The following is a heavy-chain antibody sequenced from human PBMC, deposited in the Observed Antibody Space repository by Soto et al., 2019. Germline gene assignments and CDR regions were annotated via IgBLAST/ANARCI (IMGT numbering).Heavy chain of an antibody. V-gene: IGHV1-46*03. J-gene: IGHJ4*02. CDR3: AREYYGSGSQIPRFDY. CDR2: INPSGGST. Sequence: QVQLVQSGAEVKKPGASVKVSCKASGYTFTSYYMHWVRQAPGQGLEWMGIINPSGGSTSYAQKVQGRVPMTXXTXTXXVYMELSSLRSEDTAVYYCAREYYGSGSQIPRFDYWGQGTLVTVSS. CDR1: GYTFTSYY. D-gene: IGHD3-10*01.